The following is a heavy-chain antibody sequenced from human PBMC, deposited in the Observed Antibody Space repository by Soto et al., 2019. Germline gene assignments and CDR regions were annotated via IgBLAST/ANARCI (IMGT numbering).Heavy chain of an antibody. V-gene: IGHV4-59*01. Sequence: PSETLSLTXTVSGDSISTFYWGWMRQSPGKELEWIGYVYYTGSTNYNPSLKSRVTISVDRSKNQFSLKLTSANAADTAVYYCARGRTLRNYADDSSDYFYFFDYWGQGTQVTVSS. J-gene: IGHJ4*02. D-gene: IGHD3-22*01. CDR3: ARGRTLRNYADDSSDYFYFFDY. CDR1: GDSISTFY. CDR2: VYYTGST.